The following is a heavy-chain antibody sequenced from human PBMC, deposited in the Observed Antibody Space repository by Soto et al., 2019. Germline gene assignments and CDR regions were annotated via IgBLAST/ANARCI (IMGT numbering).Heavy chain of an antibody. V-gene: IGHV3-21*01. Sequence: GGSLRLSCAASGFTFSSYSMNWVRQAPGKGLEWVSSISSSSSYIYYADSVKGRFTISRDNAKNSLYLQMNSLRAEDTAVYYCARPGGCSSTSCYLSFYYYYGMDVWGQGTTVTVSS. J-gene: IGHJ6*02. CDR2: ISSSSSYI. D-gene: IGHD2-2*01. CDR1: GFTFSSYS. CDR3: ARPGGCSSTSCYLSFYYYYGMDV.